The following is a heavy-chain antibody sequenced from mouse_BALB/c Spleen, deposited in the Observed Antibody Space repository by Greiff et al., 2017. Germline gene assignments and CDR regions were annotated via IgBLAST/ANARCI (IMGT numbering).Heavy chain of an antibody. D-gene: IGHD2-14*01. CDR2: IWAGGST. CDR3: ARDRYDVGDWYFDV. V-gene: IGHV2-9*02. J-gene: IGHJ1*01. Sequence: VHLVESGPGLVAPSQSLSITCTVSGFSLTSYGVHWVRQPPGKGLEWLGVIWAGGSTNYNSALMSRLSISKDNSKSQVFLKMNSLQTDDTAMYYCARDRYDVGDWYFDVWGAGTTVTVSS. CDR1: GFSLTSYG.